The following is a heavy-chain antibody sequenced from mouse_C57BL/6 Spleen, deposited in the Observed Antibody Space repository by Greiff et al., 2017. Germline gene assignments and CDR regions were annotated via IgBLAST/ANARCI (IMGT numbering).Heavy chain of an antibody. Sequence: EVKLQESGGGLVQPGGSLKLSCAASGFTFSDYGMAWVRQAPRKGPEWVAFISNLAYSIYYADTVTGRFTISRENAKNTLYLEMSSLRSEDTAMYYCARHPAYAMDYWGKGTSVTVSS. V-gene: IGHV5-15*01. J-gene: IGHJ4*01. CDR3: ARHPAYAMDY. CDR2: ISNLAYSI. CDR1: GFTFSDYG.